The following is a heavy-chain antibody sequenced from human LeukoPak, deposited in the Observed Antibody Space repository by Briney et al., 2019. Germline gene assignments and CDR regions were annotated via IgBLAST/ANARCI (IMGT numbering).Heavy chain of an antibody. CDR1: GFTFRDYA. CDR2: IKKRSAAT. V-gene: IGHV3-11*01. D-gene: IGHD1-1*01. CDR3: ARIWSARDWFDP. J-gene: IGHJ5*02. Sequence: TEGSLRLSCAASGFTFRDYAMTWIRQAPGKGLEWISYIKKRSAATYYADSVAGRFVISRDDAKNSLNLHLTNLRVEDTATYFCARIWSARDWFDPWGQGT.